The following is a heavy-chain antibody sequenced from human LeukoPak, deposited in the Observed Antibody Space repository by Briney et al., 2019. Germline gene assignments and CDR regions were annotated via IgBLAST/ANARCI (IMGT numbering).Heavy chain of an antibody. V-gene: IGHV1-8*02. J-gene: IGHJ3*02. CDR1: GGTFSSYT. CDR2: MNPNSGNT. D-gene: IGHD3-10*01. CDR3: ARGSSYGSGSYSGAFDI. Sequence: GASVKVSCKASGGTFSSYTISWVRQATGQGLEWMGWMNPNSGNTGYAQKFQGRVTMTRNTSISTAYMELSSLRSEDTAVYYCARGSSYGSGSYSGAFDIWGQGTMVTVSS.